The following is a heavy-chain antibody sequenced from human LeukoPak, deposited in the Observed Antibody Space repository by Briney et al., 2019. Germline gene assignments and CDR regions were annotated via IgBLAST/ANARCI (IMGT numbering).Heavy chain of an antibody. J-gene: IGHJ4*02. Sequence: PGGSLRLSCTASGFTFSSYSMNWVRQAPGKGLEWVSYFGSSSSNILYADSFKGRFTISRDNAQNSLYLHLNSLRVEDTAVYYCARDPPGAHFDYWGQGTLVTVSS. CDR1: GFTFSSYS. V-gene: IGHV3-21*01. CDR3: ARDPPGAHFDY. D-gene: IGHD7-27*01. CDR2: FGSSSSNI.